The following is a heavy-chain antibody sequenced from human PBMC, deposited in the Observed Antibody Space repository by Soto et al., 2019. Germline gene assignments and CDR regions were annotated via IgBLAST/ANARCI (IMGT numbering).Heavy chain of an antibody. CDR1: GFTFSSYS. CDR3: ASCRPAAGHYYYYMDV. Sequence: PGGSLRLSCAASGFTFSSYSMNWVRQAPGKGLEWVSYISSSSSTIYYADSVKGRFTISRDNAKNSLYLQMNSLRAEDTAVYYCASCRPAAGHYYYYMDVWGKGTTVTVSS. CDR2: ISSSSSTI. D-gene: IGHD6-13*01. J-gene: IGHJ6*03. V-gene: IGHV3-48*01.